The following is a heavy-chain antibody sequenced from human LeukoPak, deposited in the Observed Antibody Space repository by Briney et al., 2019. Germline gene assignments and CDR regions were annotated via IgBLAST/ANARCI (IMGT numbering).Heavy chain of an antibody. Sequence: GGSLRLSCAASGFTFTSYWMHWVRQAPGKGLVWVSRVNSDGSSTTYADSVKGRFTISRDNAKNTLYLQMNSLRAEDTAVYYCARGRYYGMDVWGQGTTVTVSS. CDR3: ARGRYYGMDV. J-gene: IGHJ6*02. CDR1: GFTFTSYW. V-gene: IGHV3-74*01. CDR2: VNSDGSST.